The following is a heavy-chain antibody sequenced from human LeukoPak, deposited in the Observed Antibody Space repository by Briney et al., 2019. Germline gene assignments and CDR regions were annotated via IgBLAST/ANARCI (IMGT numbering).Heavy chain of an antibody. CDR1: GFTFSSYA. CDR2: ISYDGSNK. V-gene: IGHV3-30*04. CDR3: ARVIGYYDSSGYYYLHYYYYMDV. Sequence: GRSLRLSCAASGFTFSSYAMHWVRQAPGKGLEWVAVISYDGSNKYYADSVKGRFTISRDNSKNTLYLQMNSLRAEDTAVYYCARVIGYYDSSGYYYLHYYYYMDVWGKGTTVTISS. J-gene: IGHJ6*03. D-gene: IGHD3-22*01.